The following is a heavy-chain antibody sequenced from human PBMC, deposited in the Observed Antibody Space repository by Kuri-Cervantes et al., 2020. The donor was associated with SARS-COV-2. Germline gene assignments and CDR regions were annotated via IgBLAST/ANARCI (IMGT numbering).Heavy chain of an antibody. CDR2: IYHSGST. Sequence: ESLKISCAVSGYSISGGYYWGWIRQPPGKGLEWIGSIYHSGSTYYNPSLKSRVTISVDTSKNQFSLKLSSVTAADTAVYYCASRLGGMRSYYFDYWGQGTLVTVSS. CDR3: ASRLGGMRSYYFDY. V-gene: IGHV4-38-2*01. D-gene: IGHD2-8*01. CDR1: GYSISGGYY. J-gene: IGHJ4*02.